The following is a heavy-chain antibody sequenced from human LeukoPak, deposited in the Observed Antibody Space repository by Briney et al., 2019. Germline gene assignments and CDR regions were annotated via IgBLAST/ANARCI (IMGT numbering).Heavy chain of an antibody. CDR2: ISSSSGYI. Sequence: PGGSLRLSCAASGFTFSSYSMNWVRQAPGKGLEWVSSISSSSGYIYYADSVKGRFTISRDNAKNSLYLQMNSLRAEDTAVYYCARDKDSSGWSRYFQHWGQGTLVTVSS. J-gene: IGHJ1*01. CDR3: ARDKDSSGWSRYFQH. V-gene: IGHV3-21*06. CDR1: GFTFSSYS. D-gene: IGHD6-19*01.